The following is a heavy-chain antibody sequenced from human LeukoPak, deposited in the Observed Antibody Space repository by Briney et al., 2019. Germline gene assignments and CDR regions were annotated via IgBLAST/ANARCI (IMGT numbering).Heavy chain of an antibody. CDR1: GFTFSSYS. J-gene: IGHJ4*02. CDR3: ARAPWYYYDSSGYYYFDY. V-gene: IGHV3-21*01. D-gene: IGHD3-22*01. CDR2: ISSSSSYI. Sequence: PGRSLRLSCAASGFTFSSYSMNWVRQAPGKGLEWVSSISSSSSYIYYADSVKGRFTISRDNAKNSLYLQMNSLRAEDTAVYYCARAPWYYYDSSGYYYFDYWGQGTLVTVSS.